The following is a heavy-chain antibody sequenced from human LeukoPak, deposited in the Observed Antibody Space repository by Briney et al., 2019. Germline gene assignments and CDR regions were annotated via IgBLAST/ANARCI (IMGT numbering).Heavy chain of an antibody. V-gene: IGHV3-7*01. CDR2: IKQDGSEK. J-gene: IGHJ3*02. CDR1: GFTFSSYW. D-gene: IGHD6-13*01. Sequence: GGSLRLSCAASGFTFSSYWMTWVRQAPGKGLEWVANIKQDGSEKYYVDSVKGRFTISRDNAKNSLYLQMNSLRAEDTAVYYCARDRGIAAAGGLDAFDIWGQGTMVTVSS. CDR3: ARDRGIAAAGGLDAFDI.